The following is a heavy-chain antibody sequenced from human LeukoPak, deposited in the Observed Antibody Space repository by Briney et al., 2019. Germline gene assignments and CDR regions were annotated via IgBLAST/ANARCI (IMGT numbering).Heavy chain of an antibody. CDR3: ARRTSLGMYDY. D-gene: IGHD3-16*01. Sequence: GGSLRLYCAASGFTFTNYWMHWGRQIAGKGLVWVSRINTDGTSSDYADSVKGRFTISRDNAKNTLYLEMNSLRVEDTAVYYRARRTSLGMYDYWGQGALVTVSS. V-gene: IGHV3-74*01. CDR1: GFTFTNYW. CDR2: INTDGTSS. J-gene: IGHJ4*02.